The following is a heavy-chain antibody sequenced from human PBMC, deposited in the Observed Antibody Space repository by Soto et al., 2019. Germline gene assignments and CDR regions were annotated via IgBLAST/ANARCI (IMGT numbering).Heavy chain of an antibody. Sequence: GASVKVSCKASGYSLSNHGITWVRQAPGQGLEWMGWISGSNGNTRYAQRFQGRVTVTTDTSTSTAYMELRSLRSDDTAVYYCAVDYYDSSGYYAPPSGAFDIWGQGTMVTVSS. D-gene: IGHD3-22*01. CDR2: ISGSNGNT. CDR1: GYSLSNHG. CDR3: AVDYYDSSGYYAPPSGAFDI. J-gene: IGHJ3*02. V-gene: IGHV1-18*01.